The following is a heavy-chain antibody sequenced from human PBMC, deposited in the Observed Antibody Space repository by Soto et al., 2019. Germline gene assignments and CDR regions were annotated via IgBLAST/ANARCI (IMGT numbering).Heavy chain of an antibody. Sequence: TGRSLRLSCAASRFSFSKFAMIWVRQAPGKGLEWVSAISGSGGSTYYADSVKGRFTISRDNSKNTLYLQMNSLIAEDTAVYYWAKYLADILTGLDIWGQGTRVTVSS. J-gene: IGHJ3*02. CDR1: RFSFSKFA. V-gene: IGHV3-23*01. CDR3: AKYLADILTGLDI. D-gene: IGHD3-9*01. CDR2: ISGSGGST.